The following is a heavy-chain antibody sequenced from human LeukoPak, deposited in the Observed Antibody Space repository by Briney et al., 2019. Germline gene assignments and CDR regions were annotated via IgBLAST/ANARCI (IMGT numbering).Heavy chain of an antibody. V-gene: IGHV4-38-2*02. Sequence: SETLSLTCTVSGYSISSTYYGAWIRQPPGKGLEWIATISHSGSTYYTPSLESRLIISLDTSRNHFSLRLSSVTAADTAVYYCARVNAPVATFDYWGLGTLVAVSS. CDR3: ARVNAPVATFDY. D-gene: IGHD1-1*01. J-gene: IGHJ4*02. CDR2: ISHSGST. CDR1: GYSISSTYY.